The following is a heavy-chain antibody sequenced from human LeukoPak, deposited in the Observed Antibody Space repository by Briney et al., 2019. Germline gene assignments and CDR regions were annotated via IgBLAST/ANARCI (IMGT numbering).Heavy chain of an antibody. J-gene: IGHJ5*02. CDR2: TYYRSKWET. V-gene: IGHV6-1*01. D-gene: IGHD5-24*01. CDR3: ARSHYNLTPYL. Sequence: SQTLSLTCAISGDSVSSNIAAWHWIRQSPSRGLEWLGRTYYRSKWETEYALSVQGRITINPDTSKNQFSLQLNSVTSEDTAVYYCARSHYNLTPYLWGQGTLVTVSS. CDR1: GDSVSSNIAA.